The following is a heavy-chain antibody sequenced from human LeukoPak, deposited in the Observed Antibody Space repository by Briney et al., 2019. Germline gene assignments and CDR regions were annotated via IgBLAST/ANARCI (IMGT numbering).Heavy chain of an antibody. CDR1: GYTFTSYA. D-gene: IGHD2-15*01. Sequence: ASVKVSCKASGYTFTSYAMHWVRQAPGQRLEWMGWINVGNGNTKYSQKFQGRVTITRDTSASTAYMELSSLRSEDTAVYYCAGRYCSGGSCYSGLDYWGQGTLVTVSS. V-gene: IGHV1-3*01. CDR3: AGRYCSGGSCYSGLDY. J-gene: IGHJ4*02. CDR2: INVGNGNT.